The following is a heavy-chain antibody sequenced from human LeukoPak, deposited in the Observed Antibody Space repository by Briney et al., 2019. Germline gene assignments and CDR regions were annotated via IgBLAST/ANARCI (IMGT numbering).Heavy chain of an antibody. J-gene: IGHJ6*02. V-gene: IGHV3-30*03. CDR3: ARNKAITAFFGMDV. CDR1: GFIFNNYG. Sequence: PGGSLRLSCAASGFIFNNYGLVWVRQAPGKGLEWVAVIAYGGSYKHHADSLRGRFTISRDNSRDTLYLQINSLRPEDTALYYCARNKAITAFFGMDVWGQGTTVIVSS. D-gene: IGHD2/OR15-2a*01. CDR2: IAYGGSYK.